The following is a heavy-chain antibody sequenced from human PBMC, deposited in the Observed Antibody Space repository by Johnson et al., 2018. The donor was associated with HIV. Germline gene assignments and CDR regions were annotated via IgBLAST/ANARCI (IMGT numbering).Heavy chain of an antibody. V-gene: IGHV3-11*04. Sequence: QVQLVESGGGLVQPGGSLRLSCAVSTFTFSDYYMSWIRQTPGKGLEWVSYISSSGSTIYYADSVKGRFTISRDNAKNSLYLQVNSLRAEDTAVYYCAKDIGLKCSGGSCPAFDIWGQGTMVTVSS. CDR1: TFTFSDYY. D-gene: IGHD2-15*01. J-gene: IGHJ3*02. CDR3: AKDIGLKCSGGSCPAFDI. CDR2: ISSSGSTI.